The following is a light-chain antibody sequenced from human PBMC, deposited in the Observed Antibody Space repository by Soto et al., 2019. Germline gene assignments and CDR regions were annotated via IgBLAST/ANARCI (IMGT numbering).Light chain of an antibody. V-gene: IGKV3-15*01. CDR3: QQYHNWPPLT. J-gene: IGKJ4*01. CDR2: AAS. Sequence: EIVMTQSPATVSVSPGERATLSCRASQSVSNDLAWYQQKPGQAPRLLIYAASTRATGIPARFSGSGSGTEFTLTISSLQSEDFAVYYCQQYHNWPPLTFGGGNKVDIK. CDR1: QSVSND.